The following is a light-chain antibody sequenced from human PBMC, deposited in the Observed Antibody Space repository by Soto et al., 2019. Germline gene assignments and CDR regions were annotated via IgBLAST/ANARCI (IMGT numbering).Light chain of an antibody. Sequence: QSALTQPPSASGSPGQSVTISCTGTSSDVGGYNYVSWYQQHPGKAPKLMIYEVSKRPSGVPDRFSGSKSGNTASLTVSGLQAEDEDDYYCSSYAGSNNYVFGTGTKLTV. CDR3: SSYAGSNNYV. V-gene: IGLV2-8*01. CDR2: EVS. CDR1: SSDVGGYNY. J-gene: IGLJ1*01.